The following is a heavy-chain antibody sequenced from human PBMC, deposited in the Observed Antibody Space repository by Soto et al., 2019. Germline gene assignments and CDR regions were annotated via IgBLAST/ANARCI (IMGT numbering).Heavy chain of an antibody. CDR3: ARDAAVAGNDAFDI. D-gene: IGHD6-19*01. CDR1: GYTFTGYY. V-gene: IGHV1-2*04. J-gene: IGHJ3*02. CDR2: INPNSGGT. Sequence: ASVKVCCKASGYTFTGYYMHWVRQAPGQGLEWMGWINPNSGGTNYAQKFQGWVTMTRDTSISTAYMELSRLRSDDTAVYYCARDAAVAGNDAFDIWGQGTMVTVSS.